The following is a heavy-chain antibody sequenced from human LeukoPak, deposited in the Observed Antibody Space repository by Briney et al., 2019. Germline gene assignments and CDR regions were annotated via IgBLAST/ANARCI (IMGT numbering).Heavy chain of an antibody. CDR3: AKMPLGGTDP. J-gene: IGHJ5*02. V-gene: IGHV3-33*06. CDR1: GFPFSSYG. D-gene: IGHD3-16*01. Sequence: GGSLRLSCVASGFPFSSYGMHWVRQAPGKGLEWVAVIWSVGGAEYYADSVKGRFTISRDNSKNMLFLQMNSLRAEDTAVYYCAKMPLGGTDPWGQGTLVTVSS. CDR2: IWSVGGAE.